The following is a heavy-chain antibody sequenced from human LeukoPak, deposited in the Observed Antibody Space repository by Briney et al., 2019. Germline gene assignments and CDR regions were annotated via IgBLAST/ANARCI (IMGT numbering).Heavy chain of an antibody. CDR1: GGSISSYY. D-gene: IGHD3-16*02. CDR3: ARAIPDYVWGSYRSDAFDI. V-gene: IGHV4-59*01. CDR2: IYYSGST. J-gene: IGHJ3*02. Sequence: SETLSLTCTVSGGSISSYYWSWIRQPPGKGLEWIGYIYYSGSTNYNPSLKSRVTISVDTSKNQFSLKLSSVTAADTAVYYCARAIPDYVWGSYRSDAFDIWGQGTMVTVSS.